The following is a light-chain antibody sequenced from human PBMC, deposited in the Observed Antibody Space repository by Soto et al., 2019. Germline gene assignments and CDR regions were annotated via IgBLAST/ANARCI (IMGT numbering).Light chain of an antibody. CDR2: EVS. CDR3: SSYTSSSTLV. Sequence: QSAPTQPASVSGSPGQSITISCTGTSSDLGGYNYVSWYQQHPGKAPKVMIYEVSNRPSGVSNRFSGSKSGNTASLTISGLQAEDEADYYCSSYTSSSTLVFGGGTKLTVL. V-gene: IGLV2-14*01. CDR1: SSDLGGYNY. J-gene: IGLJ2*01.